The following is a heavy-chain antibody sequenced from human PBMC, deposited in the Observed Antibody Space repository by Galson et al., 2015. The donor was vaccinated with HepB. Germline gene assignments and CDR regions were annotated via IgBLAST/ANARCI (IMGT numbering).Heavy chain of an antibody. Sequence: SLRLSCAVSGFTFSTYAMTWVRQAPGKGLEWVSIITGSDGATHYADSVKGRFTISRDNSKNMLYLHMTSLRVEDTAVYYCAKDQGAATGWPDYWGQGTLVTVSS. CDR1: GFTFSTYA. CDR3: AKDQGAATGWPDY. J-gene: IGHJ4*02. V-gene: IGHV3-23*01. CDR2: ITGSDGAT. D-gene: IGHD2-15*01.